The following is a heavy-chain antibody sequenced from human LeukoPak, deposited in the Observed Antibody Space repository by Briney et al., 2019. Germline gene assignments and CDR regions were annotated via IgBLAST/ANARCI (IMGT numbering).Heavy chain of an antibody. V-gene: IGHV1-2*02. D-gene: IGHD5-24*01. Sequence: ASVKVSCKAYAYTFTGYYVHWVRQAPGQGLEWMGWINPNSGGTNYAQKFQGRVTMTRDTSISTAYMELSRLRSDDTAVYYCAIVGVMATIRGWFDPWGQGTLVTVSS. CDR2: INPNSGGT. CDR3: AIVGVMATIRGWFDP. CDR1: AYTFTGYY. J-gene: IGHJ5*02.